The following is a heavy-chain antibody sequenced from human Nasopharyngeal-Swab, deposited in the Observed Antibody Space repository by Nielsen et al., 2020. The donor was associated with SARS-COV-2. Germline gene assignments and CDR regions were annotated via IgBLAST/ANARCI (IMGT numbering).Heavy chain of an antibody. V-gene: IGHV1-18*01. Sequence: VRQAPGQGLEWMGWISAYNGNTNYAQKLQGRVTMTTDTSTSTAYMELRSLRSDDTAVYYCAREVFEVPAATYYYYYYYMDVWGKGTTVTVSS. CDR3: AREVFEVPAATYYYYYYYMDV. J-gene: IGHJ6*03. CDR2: ISAYNGNT. D-gene: IGHD2-2*01.